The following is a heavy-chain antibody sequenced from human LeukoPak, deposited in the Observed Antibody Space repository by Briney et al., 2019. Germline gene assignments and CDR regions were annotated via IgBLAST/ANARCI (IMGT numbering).Heavy chain of an antibody. V-gene: IGHV3-23*01. Sequence: GGSLRLSCAASGSTFSSYAMSWVRQAPGKGLEWVSAISGSGGSTYYADSVKGRFTISRDNSKNTLYLQMDSLRAEDTAVYYCASRNSSGWYWYFDYWGQGTLVTVSS. CDR1: GSTFSSYA. D-gene: IGHD6-19*01. CDR2: ISGSGGST. CDR3: ASRNSSGWYWYFDY. J-gene: IGHJ4*02.